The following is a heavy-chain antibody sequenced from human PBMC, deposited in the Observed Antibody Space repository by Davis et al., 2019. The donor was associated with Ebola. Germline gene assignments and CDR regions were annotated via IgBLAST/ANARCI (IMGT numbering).Heavy chain of an antibody. Sequence: MPSETLSLTCTVPGGSISSSNYYWGWIRQPPGKGLEWIGSIYYGGSTYYNPSLKTRVTISVDTSKNQFSLRLSSVTAADTSMYYCARHLYQPLIYPAGNYFDYWGQGTLVTVSS. J-gene: IGHJ4*02. V-gene: IGHV4-39*01. CDR1: GGSISSSNYY. CDR3: ARHLYQPLIYPAGNYFDY. D-gene: IGHD2-2*01. CDR2: IYYGGST.